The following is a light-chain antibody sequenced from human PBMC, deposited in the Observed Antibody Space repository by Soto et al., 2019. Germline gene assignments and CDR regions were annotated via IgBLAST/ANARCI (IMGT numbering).Light chain of an antibody. Sequence: QPVLTQPPSASGTPGQRVTMSCSGGSSNIGSNTVSWYQHLPGTAPQLLIYSDTQRASGVADRFSGPKSGTSASLAISGLQSDDEADYYCAAWDDRLNGALFGTGTKLTVL. CDR2: SDT. CDR1: SSNIGSNT. V-gene: IGLV1-44*01. J-gene: IGLJ1*01. CDR3: AAWDDRLNGAL.